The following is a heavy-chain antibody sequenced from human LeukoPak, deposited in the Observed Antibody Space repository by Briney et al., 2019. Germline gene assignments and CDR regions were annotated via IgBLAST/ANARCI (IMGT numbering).Heavy chain of an antibody. Sequence: ASVRVSCKASGYTFTSYDINWVRQGTGQGLEWVGWMNPNSGNTGYAQKFQGRVTMTRNTSISTAYMELSSLRSEDTAVYYCARGPGLRCSGGSCYFDKWGQGTLVTVSS. D-gene: IGHD2-15*01. J-gene: IGHJ4*02. V-gene: IGHV1-8*01. CDR2: MNPNSGNT. CDR3: ARGPGLRCSGGSCYFDK. CDR1: GYTFTSYD.